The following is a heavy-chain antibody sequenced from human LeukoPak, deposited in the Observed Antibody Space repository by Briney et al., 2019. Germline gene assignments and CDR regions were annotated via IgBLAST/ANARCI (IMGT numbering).Heavy chain of an antibody. CDR1: GGTFSSYA. D-gene: IGHD3-10*01. CDR2: IIPIFGTA. Sequence: GASVKVSCKASGGTFSSYAISWVRQAPGQGLEWMGGIIPIFGTANYAQKFQGRVTITADKSTSTAYMELSSLRSEGTAVYYCATAHYGSGMGDAFDIWGQGTMVTVSS. CDR3: ATAHYGSGMGDAFDI. J-gene: IGHJ3*02. V-gene: IGHV1-69*06.